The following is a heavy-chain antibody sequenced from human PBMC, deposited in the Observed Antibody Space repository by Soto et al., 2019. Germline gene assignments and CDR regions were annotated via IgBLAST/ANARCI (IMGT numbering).Heavy chain of an antibody. CDR2: IYHSGST. V-gene: IGHV4-30-2*01. CDR3: ARVYGLGAFDI. Sequence: PSETLSLTCAVSGGSISSGGYSWSWIRQPPGKGLEWIGYIYHSGSTYYNPSLKSRVTISVDRSKKQFSLKLSSVTAAVTAVYYCARVYGLGAFDIWGQGTMVTVSS. D-gene: IGHD4-17*01. J-gene: IGHJ3*02. CDR1: GGSISSGGYS.